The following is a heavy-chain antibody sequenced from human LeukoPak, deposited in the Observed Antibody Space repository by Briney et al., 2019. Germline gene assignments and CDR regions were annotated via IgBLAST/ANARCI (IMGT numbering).Heavy chain of an antibody. CDR2: ISYDGTKK. D-gene: IGHD6-19*01. CDR3: ARDVGLVGSFFQH. J-gene: IGHJ1*01. CDR1: GFTFSSYA. Sequence: GGSLRLSCAASGFTFSSYAMHWVRQAPGKGLEWVAVISYDGTKKNNADSVKGRFSISRDNAKNTVSLQMNSLRAEDTAVYHCARDVGLVGSFFQHWGQGTLVTV. V-gene: IGHV3-30*04.